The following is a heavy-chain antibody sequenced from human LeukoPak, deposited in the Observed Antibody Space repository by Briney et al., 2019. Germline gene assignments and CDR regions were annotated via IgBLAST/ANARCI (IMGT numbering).Heavy chain of an antibody. J-gene: IGHJ4*02. CDR2: IREDGSEK. CDR1: GFTFSRYW. CDR3: GVVY. Sequence: GGSLRLSCAASGFTFSRYWMNWVRQAPGKGLEWVANIREDGSEKYYVDSAKGRFTISRDNTKNLLYLEMSSLRAEDTAVYYCGVVYWGQGTLVTVSS. V-gene: IGHV3-7*01.